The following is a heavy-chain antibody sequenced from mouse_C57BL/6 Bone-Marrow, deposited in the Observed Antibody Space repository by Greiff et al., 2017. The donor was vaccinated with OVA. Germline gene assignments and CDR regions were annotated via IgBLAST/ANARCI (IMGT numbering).Heavy chain of an antibody. CDR3: ARSAVAFDY. CDR1: GFTFSSYG. J-gene: IGHJ2*01. D-gene: IGHD1-1*01. Sequence: EVKLMESGGDLVKPGGSLKLSCAASGFTFSSYGMSWVRQTPDKRLEWVATISSGGSYTYYPDSVKGRFTISRDNAKNTLYLQMSSLKSEDTAMYYCARSAVAFDYWGQGTTLTVSS. CDR2: ISSGGSYT. V-gene: IGHV5-6*01.